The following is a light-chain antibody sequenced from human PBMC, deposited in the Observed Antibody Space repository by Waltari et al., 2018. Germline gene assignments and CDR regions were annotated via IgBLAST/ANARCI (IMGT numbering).Light chain of an antibody. Sequence: DIVMTQSPGSLTVTPGEPASISCRSSQSLLDSNGYNYLDWYLQKPGQSPQILIYVASNRASGVPDRFSGSGSGTDFTLKISRVEAEDAGVYYCTEALQSVTFGQGTRLEIK. J-gene: IGKJ5*01. CDR3: TEALQSVT. CDR1: QSLLDSNGYNY. CDR2: VAS. V-gene: IGKV2-28*01.